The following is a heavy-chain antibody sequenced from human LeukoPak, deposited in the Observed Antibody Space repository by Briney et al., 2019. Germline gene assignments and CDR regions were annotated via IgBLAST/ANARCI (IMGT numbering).Heavy chain of an antibody. J-gene: IGHJ5*02. D-gene: IGHD2-2*01. CDR3: ARGSSTSCYWCGWFDP. CDR2: INPSGGNT. V-gene: IGHV1-46*01. Sequence: ASVKVSCKAYGYTLTSYYMHWVRQAPGQGLEWMGIINPSGGNTRYAQKFQGRVTMTRDTSTSIVYMELSSLRSEDTAMYYCARGSSTSCYWCGWFDPWGQGTLVTVPS. CDR1: GYTLTSYY.